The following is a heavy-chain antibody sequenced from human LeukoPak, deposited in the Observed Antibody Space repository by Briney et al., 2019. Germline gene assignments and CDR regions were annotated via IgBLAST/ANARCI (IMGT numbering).Heavy chain of an antibody. CDR2: INSDGINT. CDR3: ARDLGQYYDTSDNWFDP. Sequence: GGSLRLSCTASGFTFKSYAMHWVRQAPGKGLVWVSRINSDGINTSYADSVKGRFTISRDNAKNTLNLQMNSLRAEDTAVYYCARDLGQYYDTSDNWFDPWGQGTLVTVSS. V-gene: IGHV3-74*01. J-gene: IGHJ5*02. CDR1: GFTFKSYA. D-gene: IGHD3-22*01.